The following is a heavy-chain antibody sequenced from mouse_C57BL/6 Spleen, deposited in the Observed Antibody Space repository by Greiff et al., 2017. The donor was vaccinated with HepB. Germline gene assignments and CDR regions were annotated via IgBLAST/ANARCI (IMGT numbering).Heavy chain of an antibody. D-gene: IGHD2-3*01. J-gene: IGHJ2*01. Sequence: VQLQQPGAELVKPGASVKLSCKASGYTFTSYWMHWVKQRPGRGLEWIGRIDPNSGGTKYNEKFKSKATLTVDKPSSTAYMHLSSLTSEDFAVYYCARENRVYDGYLYYFDYWGQGTTLTVSS. CDR3: ARENRVYDGYLYYFDY. CDR2: IDPNSGGT. V-gene: IGHV1-72*01. CDR1: GYTFTSYW.